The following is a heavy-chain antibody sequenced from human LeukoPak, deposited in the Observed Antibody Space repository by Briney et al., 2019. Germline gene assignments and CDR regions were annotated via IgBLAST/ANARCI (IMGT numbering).Heavy chain of an antibody. CDR2: TNPNSGNT. D-gene: IGHD6-13*01. J-gene: IGHJ6*02. V-gene: IGHV1-8*01. CDR1: GYTFTSYD. Sequence: ASVKVSCKASGYTFTSYDINWVRQATGQGLEWMGWTNPNSGNTGYAQKFQGRVTMTRNTSISTAYMELSSLRSEDTAVYYCARGAGSSWYGLSYYYGMDVWGQGTTVTVSS. CDR3: ARGAGSSWYGLSYYYGMDV.